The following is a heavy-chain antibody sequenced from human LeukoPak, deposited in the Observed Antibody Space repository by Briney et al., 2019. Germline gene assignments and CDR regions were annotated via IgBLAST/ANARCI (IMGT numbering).Heavy chain of an antibody. V-gene: IGHV3-11*01. Sequence: PGGSLRLSCAASGFTFSDYYMSWIRQAPGKGLEWVSYISSSGSTIYYAHSVKGRFTISRDNAKNSLYLQMNSLRAEDTAVYYCARSWHTAIVPSGMDVWGQGTTVTVSS. CDR1: GFTFSDYY. CDR3: ARSWHTAIVPSGMDV. CDR2: ISSSGSTI. D-gene: IGHD5-18*01. J-gene: IGHJ6*02.